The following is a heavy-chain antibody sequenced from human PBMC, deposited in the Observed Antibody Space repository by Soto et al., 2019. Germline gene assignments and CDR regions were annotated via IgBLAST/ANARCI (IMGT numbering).Heavy chain of an antibody. CDR1: GGTFSGYY. D-gene: IGHD2-8*02. J-gene: IGHJ4*02. V-gene: IGHV4-34*01. CDR3: ARDKITGLFDY. Sequence: PSEMLSLTCAVYGGTFSGYYWTWIRQPPGTGLEWIGEINHSGSTNYNPSLKSRVTISVDTSKNQFSLKLTSLTAAYTAVYYCARDKITGLFDYWGQGTLVTGSS. CDR2: INHSGST.